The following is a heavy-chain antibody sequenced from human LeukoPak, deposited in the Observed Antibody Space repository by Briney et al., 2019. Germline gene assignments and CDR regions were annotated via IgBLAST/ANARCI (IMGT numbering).Heavy chain of an antibody. Sequence: ASVKVSCKASGGTFSSYAISWVRQAPGQGLEWMGGIIPIIGTANYAQKFQGRVTITTDESTSTAYMELSSLRSEDTAVYYCARGHSLTFSGYYHWGQGTLVTVSS. CDR1: GGTFSSYA. CDR2: IIPIIGTA. V-gene: IGHV1-69*05. J-gene: IGHJ5*02. D-gene: IGHD3-22*01. CDR3: ARGHSLTFSGYYH.